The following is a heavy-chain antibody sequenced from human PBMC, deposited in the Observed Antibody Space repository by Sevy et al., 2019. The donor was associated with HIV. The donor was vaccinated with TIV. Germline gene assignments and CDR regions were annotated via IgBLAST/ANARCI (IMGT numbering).Heavy chain of an antibody. CDR3: ARAFRREAYTPDY. CDR2: IYGSSGGT. D-gene: IGHD4-4*01. CDR1: GFTFISYA. J-gene: IGHJ4*02. V-gene: IGHV3-23*01. Sequence: GGSLRLSCKPSGFTFISYAMSWVRQAPGKGLEWVSTIYGSSGGTYYADSVKGRFTISRDNAKNSLFLQMNSLRVEDTAVYYCARAFRREAYTPDYWGQGSLVTVSS.